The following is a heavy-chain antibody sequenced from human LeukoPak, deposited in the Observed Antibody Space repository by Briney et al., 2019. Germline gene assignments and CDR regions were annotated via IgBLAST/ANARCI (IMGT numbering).Heavy chain of an antibody. V-gene: IGHV3-66*01. Sequence: SGGSLRLSCVASGFTVSSNYMSWVRQAPGKGLEWVSLTYSSDGAYYADSVKGRFTISRDNSKNTLYLQMNSLRAEDTAVYYCARDADSWGQGTLVTVSS. CDR2: TYSSDGA. CDR1: GFTVSSNY. J-gene: IGHJ4*02. CDR3: ARDADS.